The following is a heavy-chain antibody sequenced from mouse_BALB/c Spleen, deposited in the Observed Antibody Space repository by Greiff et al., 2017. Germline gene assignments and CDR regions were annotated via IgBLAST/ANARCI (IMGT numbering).Heavy chain of an antibody. Sequence: EVKLMESGGGLVQPGESLKLSCESNEYEFPSHDMSWVRKTPEKRLELVAAINSDGGSTYYPDTMERRFIISRDNTKKTLYLQMSSLRSEDTALYYCAAIYDYEGGFAYWGQGTLVTVSA. V-gene: IGHV5-2*01. CDR3: AAIYDYEGGFAY. CDR2: INSDGGST. CDR1: EYEFPSHD. D-gene: IGHD2-4*01. J-gene: IGHJ3*01.